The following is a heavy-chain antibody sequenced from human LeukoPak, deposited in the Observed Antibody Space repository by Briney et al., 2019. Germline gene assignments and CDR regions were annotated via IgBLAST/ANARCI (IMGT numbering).Heavy chain of an antibody. J-gene: IGHJ4*02. D-gene: IGHD6-19*01. CDR2: INTRTGDT. V-gene: IGHV1-3*03. Sequence: ASVKVPCKASGYTFYNYAIHWLRQAPGQGLEWMGWINTRTGDTEYSQKFQGRVSITKDTPESTAYMELRSLRSEDMAVYYCARDSGRGWYEFQWGQGTLVTVSS. CDR1: GYTFYNYA. CDR3: ARDSGRGWYEFQ.